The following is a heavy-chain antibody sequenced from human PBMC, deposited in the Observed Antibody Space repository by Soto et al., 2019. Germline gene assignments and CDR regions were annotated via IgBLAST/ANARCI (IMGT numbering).Heavy chain of an antibody. Sequence: PSETLSLTCTVSGGSISSGDYYWSWIRQPPGKGLEWIGYIYYSGVTYYSPSLKSRLTISLDTSRTQFSLNLASVTAADTAVYYCAKDSRQSHSRRQQLAYFDYWGQGTLVTVSS. D-gene: IGHD6-13*01. V-gene: IGHV4-30-4*08. CDR3: AKDSRQSHSRRQQLAYFDY. J-gene: IGHJ4*02. CDR1: GGSISSGDYY. CDR2: IYYSGVT.